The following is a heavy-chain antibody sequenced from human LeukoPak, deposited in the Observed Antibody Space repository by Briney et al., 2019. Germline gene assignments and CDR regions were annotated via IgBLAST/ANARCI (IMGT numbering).Heavy chain of an antibody. CDR1: GYPITTSYY. J-gene: IGHJ4*02. V-gene: IGHV4-38-2*02. CDR3: VRDEPGGLHY. CDR2: ARHTAGT. Sequence: SETLSLTCAVSGYPITTSYYCTWVRQSPEKGLEWIGSARHTAGTYYNPSLKSRVTISLETSRNQFSLRLNSVTAADTAVYYCVRDEPGGLHYWGQGTLVTVSS. D-gene: IGHD1-14*01.